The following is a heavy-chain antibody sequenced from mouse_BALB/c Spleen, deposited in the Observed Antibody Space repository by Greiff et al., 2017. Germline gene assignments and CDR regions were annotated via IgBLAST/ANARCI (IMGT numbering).Heavy chain of an antibody. CDR1: GYSITSGYY. CDR2: ISYDGSN. V-gene: IGHV3-6*02. J-gene: IGHJ2*01. D-gene: IGHD2-1*01. Sequence: EVKLVESGPGLVKPSQSLSLTCSVTGYSITSGYYWNWIRQFPGNKLEWMGYISYDGSNNYNPSLKNRISITRDTSKNQFFLKLNSVTTEDTATYYCARVDYGNPTYYFDYWGQGTTLTVSS. CDR3: ARVDYGNPTYYFDY.